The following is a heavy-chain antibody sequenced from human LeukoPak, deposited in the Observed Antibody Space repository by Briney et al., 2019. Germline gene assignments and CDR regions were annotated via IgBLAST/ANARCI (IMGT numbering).Heavy chain of an antibody. CDR2: INSDDSST. Sequence: GGSLRLSCATSGFTFTSYWIHWVRQAPGRGLVWVSRINSDDSSTMEANSVKGRFTTSRDNARTTVFLQMNSLRAEETAVYHCGRGGTGYGDFDYCGQGTLVSVSP. CDR1: GFTFTSYW. V-gene: IGHV3-74*03. CDR3: GRGGTGYGDFDY. D-gene: IGHD4-17*01. J-gene: IGHJ4*02.